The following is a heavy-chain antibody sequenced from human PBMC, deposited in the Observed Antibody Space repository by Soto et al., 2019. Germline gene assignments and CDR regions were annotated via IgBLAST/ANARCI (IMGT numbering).Heavy chain of an antibody. CDR3: ATLGGYTFGTADFDY. Sequence: PSETLSLTCTVSGDSISPNYWSWVRQPPGKGLEWVSAIGVSHSHIYYADSVKGRFTISRDDAKNSLYLQMNSLRAEDTAIYYCATLGGYTFGTADFDYWGPGTLVPVPQ. V-gene: IGHV3-21*01. D-gene: IGHD5-18*01. CDR1: GDSISPNY. CDR2: IGVSHSHI. J-gene: IGHJ4*02.